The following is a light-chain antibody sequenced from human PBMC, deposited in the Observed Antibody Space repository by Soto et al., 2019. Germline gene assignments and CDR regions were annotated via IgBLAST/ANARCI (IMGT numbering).Light chain of an antibody. CDR2: DVN. CDR1: GSDGGGYNF. CDR3: CSYASSSTRVI. J-gene: IGLJ2*01. V-gene: IGLV2-14*03. Sequence: QSALTQPASVSGSPGKSITISCTGTGSDGGGYNFVSWYQQHPGKAPKLMIYDVNIRPSGVSHHFSDSNSGNAASLTISGLQGEDEADYYCCSYASSSTRVIVGGGTKVTVL.